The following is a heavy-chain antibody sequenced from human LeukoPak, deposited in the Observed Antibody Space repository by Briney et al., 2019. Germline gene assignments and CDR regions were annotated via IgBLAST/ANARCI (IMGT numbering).Heavy chain of an antibody. D-gene: IGHD6-13*01. Sequence: ASVTVSCTASGYSFTNYGVNWVRQAPGQGLEWLGWISGYTGNTDYAQKFQGRVTMTTDTSTTTAYMELRSLRSDDTAVYYCARAPRVASTGRFDYWGQGTLVTVSS. J-gene: IGHJ4*02. CDR2: ISGYTGNT. CDR3: ARAPRVASTGRFDY. CDR1: GYSFTNYG. V-gene: IGHV1-18*01.